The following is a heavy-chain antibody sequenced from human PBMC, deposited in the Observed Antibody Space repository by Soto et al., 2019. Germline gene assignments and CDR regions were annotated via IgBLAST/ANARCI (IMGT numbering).Heavy chain of an antibody. CDR1: GYTFTSYG. Sequence: QVQLVQSGAEVKKPGASVKVSCKASGYTFTSYGISWVRQAPGQGLEWMGWISAYNGNTNYAQKLQGRVTMTTDTSTSTAYMELRSLRSDDTAVYYCARDNNRASYYDILTGSDGMDVWGQGTTVTVSS. CDR2: ISAYNGNT. J-gene: IGHJ6*02. V-gene: IGHV1-18*01. D-gene: IGHD3-9*01. CDR3: ARDNNRASYYDILTGSDGMDV.